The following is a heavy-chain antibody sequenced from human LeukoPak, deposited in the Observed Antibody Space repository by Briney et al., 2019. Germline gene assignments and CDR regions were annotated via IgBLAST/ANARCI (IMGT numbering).Heavy chain of an antibody. CDR3: ARPRVGATGWFDP. Sequence: PGGSLRLSCEGSGFTFSDYGMSWVRQAPGKGLEWVSAISTTGSSTYYADSVKGRFTISRDNSKNTLYLQMNSLRAEDTAVYYCARPRVGATGWFDPWGQGTLVTVSS. J-gene: IGHJ5*02. V-gene: IGHV3-23*01. CDR2: ISTTGSST. CDR1: GFTFSDYG. D-gene: IGHD1-26*01.